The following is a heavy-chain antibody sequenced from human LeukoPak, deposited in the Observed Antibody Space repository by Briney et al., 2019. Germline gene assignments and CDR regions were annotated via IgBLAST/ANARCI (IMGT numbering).Heavy chain of an antibody. CDR2: VSYYGTT. D-gene: IGHD2-21*01. J-gene: IGHJ4*02. Sequence: SQTLSLTCSVSGDSATSYYCSWIPQPPGKGLEWIGDVSYYGTTNYTPSLRSRVIMAVNTANKNISLRLKSVTAADTGVYYCARLDCHGDGCYNHWGEGTLVTVSS. V-gene: IGHV4-59*08. CDR3: ARLDCHGDGCYNH. CDR1: GDSATSYY.